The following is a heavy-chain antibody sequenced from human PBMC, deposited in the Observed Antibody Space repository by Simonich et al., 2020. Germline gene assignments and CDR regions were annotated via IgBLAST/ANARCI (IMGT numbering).Heavy chain of an antibody. Sequence: QVQLVQSGAEVKKPGASVKVSCKASGSTFTGYYMHWGRQAPGQGLEWMGRNNPNSGGTNYAQKVQGRVTMTRDTSSSTAYMELSRLRSDDTAVYYCARDPVVPAAIRNAFDIWGQGTMVTVSS. CDR3: ARDPVVPAAIRNAFDI. V-gene: IGHV1-2*02. D-gene: IGHD2-2*01. CDR1: GSTFTGYY. J-gene: IGHJ3*02. CDR2: NNPNSGGT.